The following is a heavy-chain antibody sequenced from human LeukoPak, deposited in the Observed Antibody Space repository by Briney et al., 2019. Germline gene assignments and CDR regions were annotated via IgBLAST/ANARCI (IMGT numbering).Heavy chain of an antibody. CDR3: ARAGGGSGSYYFDY. V-gene: IGHV4-59*01. D-gene: IGHD6-19*01. CDR2: IYYSGST. J-gene: IGHJ4*02. CDR1: GGSISSYY. Sequence: SETLSLTCTVSGGSISSYYWSWIRQPPGKGLEWIGYIYYSGSTNYNPSLKSRATISVDTSKNQFSLKLSSVTAADTAVYYCARAGGGSGSYYFDYWGQGTLVTVSS.